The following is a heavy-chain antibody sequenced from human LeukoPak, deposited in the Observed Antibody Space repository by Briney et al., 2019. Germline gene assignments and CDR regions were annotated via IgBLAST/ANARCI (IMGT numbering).Heavy chain of an antibody. D-gene: IGHD3-3*01. CDR1: GFTFSSYW. V-gene: IGHV3-74*01. CDR2: INSDGRST. J-gene: IGHJ3*02. Sequence: PGGSLRLSCAASGFTFSSYWMHWVRQAPGKGLVWVSLINSDGRSTIYADSVKGRFTISRDNAKNTLYLQMKSLRAEDTAVYYCARGLTIFGVVNDAFDIWGQGTMVTVSS. CDR3: ARGLTIFGVVNDAFDI.